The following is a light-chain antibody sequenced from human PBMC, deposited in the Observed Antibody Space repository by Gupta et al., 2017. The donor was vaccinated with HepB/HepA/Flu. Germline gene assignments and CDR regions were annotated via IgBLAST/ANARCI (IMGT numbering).Light chain of an antibody. CDR2: KDS. CDR1: VLAKKY. Sequence: SYELTQPSSVSVSPGQTARITCSGDVLAKKYARWFQQKPGQAPVLVIYKDSERPSWIHERFSGSSSGNTVTLTIGGAQDEDAADYYCYSLGVCGGGTKLTV. J-gene: IGLJ3*02. CDR3: YSLGV. V-gene: IGLV3-27*01.